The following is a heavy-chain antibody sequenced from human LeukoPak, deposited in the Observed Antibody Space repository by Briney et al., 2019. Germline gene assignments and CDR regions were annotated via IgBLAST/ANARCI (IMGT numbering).Heavy chain of an antibody. V-gene: IGHV3-74*01. CDR1: GFIVSDNC. D-gene: IGHD3-3*01. J-gene: IGHJ4*02. CDR2: ISTDGSST. Sequence: GGSLRLSCTASGFIVSDNCMSWVRQAPGKGLVWVSHISTDGSSTSYADSVKGRFTISRDNAKNTLYLQMNSLRAEDTAVYYCARVPAYDFWLGYWGQGTLVTVSS. CDR3: ARVPAYDFWLGY.